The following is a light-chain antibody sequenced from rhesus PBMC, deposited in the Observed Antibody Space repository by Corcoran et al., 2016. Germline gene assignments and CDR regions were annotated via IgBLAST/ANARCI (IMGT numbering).Light chain of an antibody. CDR2: YAT. CDR1: QGISSH. CDR3: QQYNSLPYR. Sequence: DIQMTQSPSSVSASVGDRVTITCRASQGISSHLAWYQQKPGKAPKLLIYYATTLQSGVPSRFSGSGSGTEVTLTISSLQPKDFATYYCQQYNSLPYRFGQGTKVEIK. V-gene: IGKV1-25*01. J-gene: IGKJ2*01.